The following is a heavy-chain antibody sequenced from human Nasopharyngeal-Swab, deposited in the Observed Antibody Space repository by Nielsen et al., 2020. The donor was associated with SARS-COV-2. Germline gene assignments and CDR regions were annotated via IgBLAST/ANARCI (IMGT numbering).Heavy chain of an antibody. CDR2: IGGSGPDI. J-gene: IGHJ4*02. V-gene: IGHV3-23*01. CDR1: GFTFTSHA. Sequence: GESLKISCAASGFTFTSHAMTWVRQTPGKGLQWVSSIGGSGPDIYYADSVRGRFTTSRDNSKNTLYLHMNSLRADDTAVYYCAIGSSGTYGEAYWGQGALVTVSS. D-gene: IGHD1-26*01. CDR3: AIGSSGTYGEAY.